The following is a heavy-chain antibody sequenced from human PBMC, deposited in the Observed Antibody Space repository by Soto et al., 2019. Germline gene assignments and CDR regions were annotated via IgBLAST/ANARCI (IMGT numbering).Heavy chain of an antibody. CDR3: ARGPFLEGIAVAGIALGY. CDR1: GYTFTGYY. CDR2: INPNSGGT. V-gene: IGHV1-2*04. D-gene: IGHD6-19*01. J-gene: IGHJ4*02. Sequence: QVQLVQSGAEVKKPGASVKVSCKASGYTFTGYYMHWVRQAPGQGLEWMGWINPNSGGTNYAQKFQGWVTMTRDTSTSTAYMELSRLRSDDTAVYYWARGPFLEGIAVAGIALGYWCQGALVTVSS.